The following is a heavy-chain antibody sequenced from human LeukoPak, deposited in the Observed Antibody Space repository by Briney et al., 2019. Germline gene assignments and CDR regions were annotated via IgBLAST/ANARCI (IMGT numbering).Heavy chain of an antibody. D-gene: IGHD6-13*01. CDR1: GFTFSSYA. V-gene: IGHV3-30*04. J-gene: IGHJ4*02. Sequence: GGSLRLSCAASGFTFSSYAMHWVRQAPGKGLEWVAVISYDGSNKYYADSVKGRFTISRDNAKNSLYLQMNSLRAEDTAVYYCARFISSSWYFDYWGQGTLVTVSS. CDR2: ISYDGSNK. CDR3: ARFISSSWYFDY.